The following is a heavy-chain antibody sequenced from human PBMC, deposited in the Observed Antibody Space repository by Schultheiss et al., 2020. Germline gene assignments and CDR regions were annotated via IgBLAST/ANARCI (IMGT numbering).Heavy chain of an antibody. V-gene: IGHV1-46*01. J-gene: IGHJ5*02. CDR1: GYTFTSYG. CDR3: AVAAAGRPFDP. Sequence: ASVKVSCKASGYTFTSYGISWVRQAPGQGLEWMGIINPSGGSTSYAQKFQGRVTMTRDTSTSTVYMELSSLRSEDTAVYYCAVAAAGRPFDPWGQGTLVTVSS. D-gene: IGHD6-13*01. CDR2: INPSGGST.